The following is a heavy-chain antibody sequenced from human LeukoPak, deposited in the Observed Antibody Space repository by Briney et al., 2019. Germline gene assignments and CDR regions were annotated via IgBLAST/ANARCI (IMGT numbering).Heavy chain of an antibody. CDR1: GFTFSSYG. CDR2: IKQDGSEK. D-gene: IGHD3-3*01. Sequence: GGSLRLSCAASGFTFSSYGMHWVRQAPGKGLEWVAKIKQDGSEKYYVDSVKGRFTISRDNAKNSLYLQMNSLRAEDTAVYYCARVIENDFWSGFLFDYWGQGTLVTVSS. J-gene: IGHJ4*02. CDR3: ARVIENDFWSGFLFDY. V-gene: IGHV3-7*01.